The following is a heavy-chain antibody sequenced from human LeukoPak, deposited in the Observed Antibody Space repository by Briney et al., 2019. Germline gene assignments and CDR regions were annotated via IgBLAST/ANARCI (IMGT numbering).Heavy chain of an antibody. CDR1: GFTFRSYA. V-gene: IGHV3-49*04. CDR2: ISSTAYGGTA. J-gene: IGHJ4*02. CDR3: SRGAVPPDY. D-gene: IGHD4-17*01. Sequence: PGGSLRLSCTASGFTFRSYALTWVRQAPGMGLEWVGFISSTAYGGTAEYAASVRGRFTISRDDSKSIAFLQMNSLKTEDTAMYYCSRGAVPPDYWGQGTLATVSS.